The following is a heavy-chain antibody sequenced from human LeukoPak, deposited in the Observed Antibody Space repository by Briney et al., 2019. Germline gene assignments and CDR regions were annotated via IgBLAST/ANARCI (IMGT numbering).Heavy chain of an antibody. V-gene: IGHV3-23*01. CDR2: ISGSGGTT. CDR1: EFTFSNYA. D-gene: IGHD5-12*01. J-gene: IGHJ4*02. CDR3: ARGRDSAWLCFDY. Sequence: PGGSLRLSCAASEFTFSNYAMSWVRQAPGKGLEWVSGISGSGGTTYHADSVKGRFTISRDNSQSTLYLQMNSLRAEDTAVYYCARGRDSAWLCFDYWGQGTLVTVSA.